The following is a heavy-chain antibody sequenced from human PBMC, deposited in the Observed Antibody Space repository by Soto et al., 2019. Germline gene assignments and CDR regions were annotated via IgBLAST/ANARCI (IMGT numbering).Heavy chain of an antibody. J-gene: IGHJ4*02. CDR3: ARDQGPQWLDSFDY. CDR2: ISYDGSNK. V-gene: IGHV3-30*04. CDR1: GFTFSSYA. Sequence: GGSLRLSCAASGFTFSSYAMHWVRQAPGNGLEWVAVISYDGSNKYYADSVKGRFTISRDNSKNTLYLQMNSLRAEDTAVYYCARDQGPQWLDSFDYWGQGTLVTVSS. D-gene: IGHD6-19*01.